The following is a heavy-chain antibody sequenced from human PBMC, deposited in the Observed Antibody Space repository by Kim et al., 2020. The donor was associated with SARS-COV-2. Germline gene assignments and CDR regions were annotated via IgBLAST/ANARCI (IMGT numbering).Heavy chain of an antibody. V-gene: IGHV3-21*01. CDR3: ARIGTTHLSYYYGVDV. D-gene: IGHD1-1*01. Sequence: SLKGRFTVSRDNAKHSLYLQMNSLRVEDTAVYHCARIGTTHLSYYYGVDVWGQGTTVIVSS. J-gene: IGHJ6*02.